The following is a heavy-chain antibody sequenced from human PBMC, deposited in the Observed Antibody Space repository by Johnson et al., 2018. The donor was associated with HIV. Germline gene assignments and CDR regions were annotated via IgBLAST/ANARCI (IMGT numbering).Heavy chain of an antibody. CDR3: AKDRGSPGIPAAFDI. Sequence: QVQLVESGGGVVQPGRSLRLSCAASGFTFRSYGMHWVRQAPGKGLEWVAVIWYDGSNKYYVDSVKGRFTISRDNSKNTLYLQMNSLRAEDTAVYYCAKDRGSPGIPAAFDIWGQVTMVTVSS. D-gene: IGHD1-26*01. V-gene: IGHV3-33*06. CDR1: GFTFRSYG. CDR2: IWYDGSNK. J-gene: IGHJ3*02.